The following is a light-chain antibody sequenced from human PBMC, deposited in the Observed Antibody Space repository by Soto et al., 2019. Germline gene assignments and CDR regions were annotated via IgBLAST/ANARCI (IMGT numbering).Light chain of an antibody. Sequence: DIQLTQSPSFLSASVGDRGTITCWASQGISSYLAWYQQKPGKAPKLLIYDASTLQSGVPSRFSGSGSGTEFTLTISSLQPEDFATYNCQQFNSYPFGFGQGTRLEIK. V-gene: IGKV1-9*01. CDR1: QGISSY. J-gene: IGKJ5*01. CDR3: QQFNSYPFG. CDR2: DAS.